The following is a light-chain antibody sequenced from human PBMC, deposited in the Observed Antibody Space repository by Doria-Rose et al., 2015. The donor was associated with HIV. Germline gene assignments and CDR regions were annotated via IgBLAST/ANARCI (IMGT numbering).Light chain of an antibody. V-gene: IGKV3-20*01. CDR3: HQYGTSWT. CDR1: QSFSSTY. CDR2: DGS. Sequence: TQSLGTLSLSPGERATLSCRASQSFSSTYLAWYRQKPGQAPSLFIYDGSTRATGIPDRFSASGSGTDFTLTINRLEPEDFALYYCHQYGTSWTFGQGTKVEI. J-gene: IGKJ1*01.